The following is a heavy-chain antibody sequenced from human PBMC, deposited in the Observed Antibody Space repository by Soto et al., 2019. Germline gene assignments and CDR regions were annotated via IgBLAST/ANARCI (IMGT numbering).Heavy chain of an antibody. CDR1: GFTFSNAW. J-gene: IGHJ3*02. CDR3: TTDRYCSSTSCPIDAFDI. V-gene: IGHV3-15*01. CDR2: IKSKTDGGTT. D-gene: IGHD2-2*01. Sequence: GGSLRLSCAASGFTFSNAWMSWVRQAPGKGLEWVGRIKSKTDGGTTDYAAPVKGRFTISRDDSKNTLYLQMNSLKTEDTAVYYCTTDRYCSSTSCPIDAFDIWGQGTMVTVSS.